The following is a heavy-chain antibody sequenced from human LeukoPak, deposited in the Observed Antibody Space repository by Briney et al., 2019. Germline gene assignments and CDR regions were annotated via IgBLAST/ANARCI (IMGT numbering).Heavy chain of an antibody. CDR2: IYPGDSDT. CDR3: ARHYVAGKAEGYYYYMDV. D-gene: IGHD6-19*01. V-gene: IGHV5-51*01. CDR1: GYSLTSYW. J-gene: IGHJ6*03. Sequence: GESLKISCKGSGYSLTSYWIGWVRQMPGKGLEWMGIIYPGDSDTRYSPSFQGQVTISADKSISTAYLQWSSLKASDTAVYYCARHYVAGKAEGYYYYMDVWGKGTMVTVSS.